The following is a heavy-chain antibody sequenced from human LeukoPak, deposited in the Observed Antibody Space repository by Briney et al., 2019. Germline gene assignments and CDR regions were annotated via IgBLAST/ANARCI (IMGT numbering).Heavy chain of an antibody. CDR3: ARARFGSSSSFDY. V-gene: IGHV3-48*01. Sequence: GGSLRLSCAASGFTFSRYSMNWVRQAPGKGLEWVSYISSSSSTIYYADSVKGRFTISRDNAKNSLYLQMNSLRAEDTAVYYCARARFGSSSSFDYWGQGTLVTVSS. D-gene: IGHD6-6*01. CDR2: ISSSSSTI. CDR1: GFTFSRYS. J-gene: IGHJ4*02.